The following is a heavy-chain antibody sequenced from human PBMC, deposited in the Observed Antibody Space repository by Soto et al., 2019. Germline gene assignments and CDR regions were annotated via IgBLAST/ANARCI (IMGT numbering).Heavy chain of an antibody. CDR2: ISYDGNNI. D-gene: IGHD3-22*01. J-gene: IGHJ6*02. Sequence: ESGGGVVQPGRSLRLSCAASGFTFSDYGIHWVRQAPGKGLEWVAVISYDGNNIYYADSVKGRFTISRDNSKNTLYLQMNSLRAEDTAVYYCAKGTGLFYYFYYGMDVWGQGTTVTVSS. V-gene: IGHV3-30*18. CDR3: AKGTGLFYYFYYGMDV. CDR1: GFTFSDYG.